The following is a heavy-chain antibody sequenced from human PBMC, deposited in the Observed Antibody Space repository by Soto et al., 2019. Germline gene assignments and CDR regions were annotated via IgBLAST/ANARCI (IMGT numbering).Heavy chain of an antibody. CDR3: AREMRYCTNGVCHSYGMDV. J-gene: IGHJ6*02. V-gene: IGHV4-30-4*01. CDR1: GASIGSGDYY. CDR2: SHYSGST. D-gene: IGHD2-8*01. Sequence: QVQLQESGPGLVKPSQTLSLTCTVSGASIGSGDYYWSWIRQPPGKGLEWIGYSHYSGSTYYNPSLKSRVNISVDTSKNQFSLKLSSVTATDTAVYFCAREMRYCTNGVCHSYGMDVWGQGTTVTVSS.